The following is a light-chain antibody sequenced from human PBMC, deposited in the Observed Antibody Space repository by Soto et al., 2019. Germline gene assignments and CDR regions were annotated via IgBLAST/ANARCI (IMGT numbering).Light chain of an antibody. CDR2: DAS. J-gene: IGKJ4*01. V-gene: IGKV3-20*01. CDR1: QSVSSNS. Sequence: EIVLTQSPGTLSLSPGERATLSCRASQSVSSNSLAWYQQKPDQAPRLLIYDASSRATGIPDRFSGSGSGTDFTLTISSLEPEDFAVYYCQVYGSSPQTFGGGTKVEIK. CDR3: QVYGSSPQT.